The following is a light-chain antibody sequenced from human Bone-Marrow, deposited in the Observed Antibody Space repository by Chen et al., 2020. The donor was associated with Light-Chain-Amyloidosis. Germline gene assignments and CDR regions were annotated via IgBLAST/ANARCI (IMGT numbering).Light chain of an antibody. Sequence: NFMLTQPHSVSESPGKTVIISCTLSSGSIATNYVQWYQQRPGSSPTTVIYEDDQRPSGVTDRFSGSIDRSSNSASLTISGLKTEDEADYYCQSYQGSSQGVFGGGTKLTVL. V-gene: IGLV6-57*01. CDR2: EDD. CDR3: QSYQGSSQGV. J-gene: IGLJ3*02. CDR1: SGSIATNY.